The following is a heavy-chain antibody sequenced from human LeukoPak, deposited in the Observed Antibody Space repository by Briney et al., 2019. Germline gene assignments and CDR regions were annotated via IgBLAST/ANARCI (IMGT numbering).Heavy chain of an antibody. D-gene: IGHD5-24*01. CDR2: MNPNSGNT. CDR3: ARSHRDGYNLDY. CDR1: GYTFTSYD. J-gene: IGHJ4*02. Sequence: WASVKVSCKASGYTFTSYDINWVRQATGQWLEWMGWMNPNSGNTGYAQKFQGRVTITRNISISTAYMDLSSLRSEDTAVYYCARSHRDGYNLDYWGQGTLVTVSS. V-gene: IGHV1-8*03.